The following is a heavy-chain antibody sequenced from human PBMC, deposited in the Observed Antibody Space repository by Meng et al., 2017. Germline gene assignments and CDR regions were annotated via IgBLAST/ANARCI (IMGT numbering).Heavy chain of an antibody. CDR1: GFTLDDYA. D-gene: IGHD3-10*02. CDR2: ISWNSGSI. CDR3: AKSLPGSGSYYLDY. Sequence: GGSLRLSCAASGFTLDDYAMHWVRQAPGKGLEWVSGISWNSGSIGYADSVKGRFTISRDNAKNSLYLQMNSLRAEDTALYYCAKSLPGSGSYYLDYWGQGTLVTVSS. J-gene: IGHJ4*02. V-gene: IGHV3-9*01.